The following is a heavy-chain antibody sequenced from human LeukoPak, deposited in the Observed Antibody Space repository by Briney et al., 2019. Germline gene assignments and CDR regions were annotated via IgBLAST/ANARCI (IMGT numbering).Heavy chain of an antibody. Sequence: PGGSLRLSCAASGFTFSSYAMSWVRQAPGKGLEWVSAISGSGGSTYYADSVKGRFTISRDNSKSTLYLQMNSLRAEDTALYFCAKGKSGDSSDYYPDYWGQGTLVIVSS. CDR2: ISGSGGST. CDR1: GFTFSSYA. D-gene: IGHD3-22*01. V-gene: IGHV3-23*01. CDR3: AKGKSGDSSDYYPDY. J-gene: IGHJ4*02.